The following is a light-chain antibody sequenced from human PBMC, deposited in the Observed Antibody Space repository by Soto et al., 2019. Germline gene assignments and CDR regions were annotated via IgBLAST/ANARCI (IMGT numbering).Light chain of an antibody. CDR2: AAS. V-gene: IGKV1-39*01. J-gene: IGKJ2*01. CDR3: QQSYSTPPEYT. Sequence: DIQMTQSPSSLSASVGDRVTITCRAGQSISTYLNWYQQKPGETPNLLIYAASNLQSGVPSRFSGSGSGTHFTLTIDSLQPGDSATYFCQQSYSTPPEYTFGQGTKLEIK. CDR1: QSISTY.